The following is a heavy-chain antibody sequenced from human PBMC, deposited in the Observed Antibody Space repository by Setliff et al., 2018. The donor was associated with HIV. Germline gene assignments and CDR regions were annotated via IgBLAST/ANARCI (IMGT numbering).Heavy chain of an antibody. Sequence: SETLSLTCTVSGGSISSGSYYWSWIRQPAGKGLEWIGRIYTSGSTNYNPSLKSRVTMSVDTSKNQFSLKLRSVTAADTAVYYCAADSSGYTFDHWGQGTLVTVSS. CDR1: GGSISSGSYY. CDR3: AADSSGYTFDH. D-gene: IGHD3-22*01. J-gene: IGHJ4*02. V-gene: IGHV4-61*02. CDR2: IYTSGST.